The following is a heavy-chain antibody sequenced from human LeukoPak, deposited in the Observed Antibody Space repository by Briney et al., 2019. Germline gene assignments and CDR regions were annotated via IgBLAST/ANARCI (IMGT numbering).Heavy chain of an antibody. CDR3: ARDWGRALGATGGGRYPDY. CDR1: GGSFSTHG. J-gene: IGHJ4*02. V-gene: IGHV1-2*02. D-gene: IGHD1-26*01. Sequence: GASVKVSCKASGGSFSTHGINWVRQAPGQGLEWMGWINPNSGGTNYAQKFQGRVTMTRDTSISTAYMELSRLRSDDTAVYYCARDWGRALGATGGGRYPDYWGQGTLVTVSS. CDR2: INPNSGGT.